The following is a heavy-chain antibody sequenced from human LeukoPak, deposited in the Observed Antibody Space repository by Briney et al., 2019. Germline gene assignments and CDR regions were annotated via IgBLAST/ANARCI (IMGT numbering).Heavy chain of an antibody. CDR1: GGSVSNGNFY. Sequence: PSETLSLTCTVSGGSVSNGNFYWSWLRQPPGKPLEWIGYVYYTGSAYYNPSLEGRVTITVDTSKNQFSVRLSSVTAADTAMYYCARSQNYYGSGDYWSQGTLVTVSS. V-gene: IGHV4-61*01. J-gene: IGHJ4*02. CDR3: ARSQNYYGSGDY. CDR2: VYYTGSA. D-gene: IGHD3-10*01.